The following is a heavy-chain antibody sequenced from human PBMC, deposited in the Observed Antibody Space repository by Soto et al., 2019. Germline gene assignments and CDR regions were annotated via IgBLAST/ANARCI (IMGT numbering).Heavy chain of an antibody. D-gene: IGHD6-6*01. Sequence: SETLSLTCTVSGGSISSYYWSWIRQPPGKGLEWMGYIYYSGSTNYNPSLKSRVTISVDTSKNQFSLKLSSVTAADTAVYYCATSSSSENWFDPWGQGTLVTVSS. CDR2: IYYSGST. CDR3: ATSSSSENWFDP. J-gene: IGHJ5*02. V-gene: IGHV4-59*01. CDR1: GGSISSYY.